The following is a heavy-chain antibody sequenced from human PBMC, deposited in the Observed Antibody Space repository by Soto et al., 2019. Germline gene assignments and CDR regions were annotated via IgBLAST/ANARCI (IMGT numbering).Heavy chain of an antibody. Sequence: QLQLQESGPGLVKPSETLSLTCTVSGGSISSSSYYWGWIRQPPGKGLEWIGSIYYSGSTYYNPSLKSRVTISVDTSKNQFSLKLSSVTAADTAVYYCARPPEISGYSGYVAAFDIWGQGTMVTVSS. D-gene: IGHD5-12*01. CDR1: GGSISSSSYY. V-gene: IGHV4-39*01. CDR3: ARPPEISGYSGYVAAFDI. CDR2: IYYSGST. J-gene: IGHJ3*02.